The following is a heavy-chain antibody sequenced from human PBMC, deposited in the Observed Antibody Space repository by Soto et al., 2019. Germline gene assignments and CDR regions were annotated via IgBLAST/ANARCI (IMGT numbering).Heavy chain of an antibody. J-gene: IGHJ3*02. V-gene: IGHV1-24*01. CDR2: FDPEDGET. CDR3: ATVSNKIAARDAFYI. Sequence: ASVKVSCKVSGYTLTELSMHWVRQAPGKGLEWMGGFDPEDGETIYAQKFQGRVTMTEDTSTDTAYMELSSLRSEDTAVYYCATVSNKIAARDAFYIWGQGTMVTVSS. D-gene: IGHD6-6*01. CDR1: GYTLTELS.